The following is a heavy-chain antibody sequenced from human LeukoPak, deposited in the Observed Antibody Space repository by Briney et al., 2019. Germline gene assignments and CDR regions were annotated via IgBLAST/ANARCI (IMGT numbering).Heavy chain of an antibody. V-gene: IGHV4-61*01. Sequence: PSETLSLTCTVSGGSISSGNYYWSWIRQPPGKGLEWIGYIYYSGSTNYNPSLKSRVTISLDTSKNQFSLKLSSVTAADTAVYYCARQPYGSGSYRAFDIWGQGTMVTVSS. CDR1: GGSISSGNYY. CDR3: ARQPYGSGSYRAFDI. D-gene: IGHD3-10*01. CDR2: IYYSGST. J-gene: IGHJ3*02.